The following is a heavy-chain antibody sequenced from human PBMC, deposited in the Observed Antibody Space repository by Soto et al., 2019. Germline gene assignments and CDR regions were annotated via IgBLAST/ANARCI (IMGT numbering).Heavy chain of an antibody. D-gene: IGHD5-18*01. J-gene: IGHJ5*02. Sequence: QVQLQESGPGLVKPSQTLSLTCTVSGDSISSNNNYWSWIRQPPGEGLEWIGFISYSGTTSYSPSLTSRVPISLDTSKNQSSLSLSSVTAADTAVYYCARGRGYSYGLDPWGQGTLVTVSS. V-gene: IGHV4-30-4*01. CDR1: GDSISSNNNY. CDR2: ISYSGTT. CDR3: ARGRGYSYGLDP.